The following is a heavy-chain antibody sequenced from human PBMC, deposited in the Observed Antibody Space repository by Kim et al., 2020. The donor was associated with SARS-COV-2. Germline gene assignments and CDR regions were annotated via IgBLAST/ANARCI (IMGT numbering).Heavy chain of an antibody. CDR3: AVGRAAAGSFNWFDP. V-gene: IGHV1-24*01. D-gene: IGHD6-13*01. J-gene: IGHJ5*02. Sequence: QKCQGRVTMTEDTSTDTAYMELSSLRSEDTAVYYCAVGRAAAGSFNWFDPWGQGTLVTVSS.